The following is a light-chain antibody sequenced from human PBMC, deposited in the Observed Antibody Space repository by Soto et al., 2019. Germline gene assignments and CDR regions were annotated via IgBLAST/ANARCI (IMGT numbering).Light chain of an antibody. V-gene: IGKV3-11*01. CDR2: GAS. Sequence: EIVLTQSPASLSLSPGERATLSCRASQSVDSYLVWYQQKPGQAPRLLIFGASNRATGIPARFSGSGSGTDFTLTINSLEPDDFGVYYCQQYGSSPPYTFGQGTKLEIK. J-gene: IGKJ2*01. CDR1: QSVDSY. CDR3: QQYGSSPPYT.